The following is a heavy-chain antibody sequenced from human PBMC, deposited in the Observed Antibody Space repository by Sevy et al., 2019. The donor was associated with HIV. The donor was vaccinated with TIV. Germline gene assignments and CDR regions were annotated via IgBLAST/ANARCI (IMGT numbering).Heavy chain of an antibody. Sequence: GGSLRLSCAASGFTFSDYYMSWIRQAPGKGLEWVSYSSSSGSTIYYADSVKGRFTISRDNAKNSLYLQMNSLRAEDTAVYYSAREGLGDFWSGRGFDYWGQGTLVTVSS. CDR2: SSSSGSTI. V-gene: IGHV3-11*01. CDR1: GFTFSDYY. CDR3: AREGLGDFWSGRGFDY. D-gene: IGHD3-3*01. J-gene: IGHJ4*02.